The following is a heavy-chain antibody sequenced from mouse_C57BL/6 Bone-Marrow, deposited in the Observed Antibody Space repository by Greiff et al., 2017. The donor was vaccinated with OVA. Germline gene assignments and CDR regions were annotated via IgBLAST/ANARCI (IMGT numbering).Heavy chain of an antibody. CDR2: IYPGSGST. J-gene: IGHJ3*01. Sequence: QVQLQQPGAELVKPGASVKMSCKASGYTFTSYWITWVKQRPGQGLEWIGDIYPGSGSTNYNEKFKSKATLTVDTSSSTAYMQLSSLTSEDSAVYYWARGRPAQSPAWFAYWGQGTLVTVSA. D-gene: IGHD3-2*02. CDR1: GYTFTSYW. V-gene: IGHV1-55*01. CDR3: ARGRPAQSPAWFAY.